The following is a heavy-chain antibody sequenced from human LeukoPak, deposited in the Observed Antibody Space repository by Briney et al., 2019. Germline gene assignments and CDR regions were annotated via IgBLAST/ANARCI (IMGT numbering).Heavy chain of an antibody. V-gene: IGHV3-23*01. CDR1: GFTFSRYA. J-gene: IGHJ4*02. D-gene: IGHD6-13*01. CDR2: ISNSGDST. Sequence: GGSLRLSCAPSGFTFSRYAMNWVRQAPGKGLEWVSIISNSGDSTIYADSVRGQFAISRDNSKNTVYLQMNSLRAEDTAVYYCAKFVAGAGTGAIDYWGQGTLVTVSS. CDR3: AKFVAGAGTGAIDY.